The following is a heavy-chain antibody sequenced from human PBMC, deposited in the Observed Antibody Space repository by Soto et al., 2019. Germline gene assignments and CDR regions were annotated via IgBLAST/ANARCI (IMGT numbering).Heavy chain of an antibody. J-gene: IGHJ3*02. CDR3: AKCYSGNELYASLVPPLRCDAFDI. CDR1: GFTFSSYA. V-gene: IGHV3-23*01. D-gene: IGHD5-12*01. Sequence: EVQLLESGGGLVQPGGSLRLSCAASGFTFSSYAMSWVRQAPGKGLEWVSAISGSGGSTYYADSVKGRITISSDNSKNTLYQQMNSLRAEDTAVYYCAKCYSGNELYASLVPPLRCDAFDIWGQGTMVTVSS. CDR2: ISGSGGST.